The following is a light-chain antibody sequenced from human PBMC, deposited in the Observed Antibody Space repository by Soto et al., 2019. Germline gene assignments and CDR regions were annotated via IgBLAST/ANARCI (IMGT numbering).Light chain of an antibody. CDR1: QSISSW. CDR3: QQYNSHSWT. Sequence: DIQMTQSPSTLSASVGDRVTITCRASQSISSWLAWYQQKPGKDPKLLIYKASSLESGVPSRFSGSGSGTEFTLTISSLQPDYFATYYCQQYNSHSWTFGQGTKVEIK. V-gene: IGKV1-5*03. J-gene: IGKJ1*01. CDR2: KAS.